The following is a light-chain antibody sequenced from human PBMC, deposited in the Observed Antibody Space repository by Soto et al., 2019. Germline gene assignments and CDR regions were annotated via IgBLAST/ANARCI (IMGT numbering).Light chain of an antibody. J-gene: IGKJ1*01. V-gene: IGKV1-39*01. CDR3: QQSYSTPRT. Sequence: DIQMTQSPSSLSASVGDRVTVTCRASQSISTYLNWYQQKLGKSPKLLIYAASDLQSGVPSRFSGSGSGTDFTLTISSLQPEDFATYYCQQSYSTPRTFDQGTKVEIK. CDR2: AAS. CDR1: QSISTY.